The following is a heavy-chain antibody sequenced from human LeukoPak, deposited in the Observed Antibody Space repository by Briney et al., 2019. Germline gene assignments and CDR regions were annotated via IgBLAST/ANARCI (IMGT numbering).Heavy chain of an antibody. CDR2: ISPYNGNT. Sequence: ASVKVSCKASGYTFINYGISWVRQAPGQGLEWMGWISPYNGNTKYLQKLQGRVTMTTDTSTSTAYMELSSLRSEDTAVYYCARKVPNDSSGYYYRGQFDPWGQGTLVTVSS. J-gene: IGHJ5*02. CDR3: ARKVPNDSSGYYYRGQFDP. V-gene: IGHV1-18*01. CDR1: GYTFINYG. D-gene: IGHD3-22*01.